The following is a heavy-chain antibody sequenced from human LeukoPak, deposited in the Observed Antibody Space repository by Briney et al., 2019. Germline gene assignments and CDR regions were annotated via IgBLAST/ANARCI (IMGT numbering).Heavy chain of an antibody. CDR2: INHSGST. J-gene: IGHJ3*02. CDR1: GGSFSGYY. D-gene: IGHD3-16*01. Sequence: SETLSLTCAVYGGSFSGYYLSWIRQPPGKGLEWIGEINHSGSTNYNPSVKSRVTISVDTSKNQFSLKLSSVTAADTAVYYCARGRRTLYKMTPGDAFDIWGQGTMVTVSS. V-gene: IGHV4-34*01. CDR3: ARGRRTLYKMTPGDAFDI.